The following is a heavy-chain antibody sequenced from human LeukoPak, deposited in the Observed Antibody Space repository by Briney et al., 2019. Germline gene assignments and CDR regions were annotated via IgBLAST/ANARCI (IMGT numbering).Heavy chain of an antibody. Sequence: PGGSLRLSGAASGFTFSSYWMSWVRQAPGKGLEWVANIKRDGSEKYYVDSVKGRFTISRDNAKNSLYLQMNSLRAEDTAVYYCARDVMITFGGVIVMYYFDYWGQGTLVTVSS. D-gene: IGHD3-16*02. CDR1: GFTFSSYW. CDR3: ARDVMITFGGVIVMYYFDY. V-gene: IGHV3-7*01. CDR2: IKRDGSEK. J-gene: IGHJ4*02.